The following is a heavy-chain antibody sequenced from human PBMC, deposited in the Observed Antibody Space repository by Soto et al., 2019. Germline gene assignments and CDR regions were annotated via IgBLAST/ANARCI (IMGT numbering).Heavy chain of an antibody. CDR2: LYYSGST. Sequence: QLQLQESGPGLVKPLETLSLTCTVSGGSISSTSYYWGWIRQPPGKGLEWIGSLYYSGSTYYNPSLKSRVTISVDTSKNQFSLRLSSVTAADTAVYYCARHAIFGNCFDPWGQGTLVTVSS. J-gene: IGHJ5*02. CDR1: GGSISSTSYY. V-gene: IGHV4-39*01. D-gene: IGHD3-3*01. CDR3: ARHAIFGNCFDP.